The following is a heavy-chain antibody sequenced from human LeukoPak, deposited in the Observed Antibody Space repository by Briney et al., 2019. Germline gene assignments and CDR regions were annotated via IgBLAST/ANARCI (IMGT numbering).Heavy chain of an antibody. CDR1: GGTFNSYA. D-gene: IGHD4-17*01. CDR3: ARENNGGYGDDAFDI. Sequence: GSSVKVSCKASGGTFNSYAISWVRQAPGQGLEWMGGIIPIFGTANYAQKFQGRVTITTDESTSTAYMELSSLRSEDTAVYYCARENNGGYGDDAFDIWGQGTMVTVSS. V-gene: IGHV1-69*05. J-gene: IGHJ3*02. CDR2: IIPIFGTA.